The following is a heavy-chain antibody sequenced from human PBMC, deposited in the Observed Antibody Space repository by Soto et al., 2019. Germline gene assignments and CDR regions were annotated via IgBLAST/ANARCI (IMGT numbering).Heavy chain of an antibody. Sequence: QVQLVQSGAEVKKPGASVKVSCKASGYTFTSYGISWVRQAPGQGLEWMGWISAYNGNTNYAQKLQGRVTMTTDTYTSTAYMELRSLRSDDTAVYYCASSRRYFDWAQYGMDVWGQGPTVTVSS. J-gene: IGHJ6*02. CDR2: ISAYNGNT. V-gene: IGHV1-18*01. D-gene: IGHD3-9*01. CDR3: ASSRRYFDWAQYGMDV. CDR1: GYTFTSYG.